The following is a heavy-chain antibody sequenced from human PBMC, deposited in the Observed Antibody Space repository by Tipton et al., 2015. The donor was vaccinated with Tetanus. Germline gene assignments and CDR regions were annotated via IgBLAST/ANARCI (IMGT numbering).Heavy chain of an antibody. V-gene: IGHV3-15*01. Sequence: SLRLSCAASGFTLTDAWMSWVRQAPGKGLEWVARIKGKIEGGTTDYAAPVKGRFTISRDDSKNTLYLQMKSLKTEDTAVYYCTTDRRPCSFGYCQFDYWGQGALVSVSS. CDR2: IKGKIEGGTT. J-gene: IGHJ4*02. CDR1: GFTLTDAW. D-gene: IGHD3-22*01. CDR3: TTDRRPCSFGYCQFDY.